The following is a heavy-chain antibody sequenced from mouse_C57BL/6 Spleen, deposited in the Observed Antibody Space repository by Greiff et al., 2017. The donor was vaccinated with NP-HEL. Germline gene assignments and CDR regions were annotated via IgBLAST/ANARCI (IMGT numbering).Heavy chain of an antibody. Sequence: QVQLQQPGAELVKPGASVKMSCKASGYTFTSYWITWVKQRPGQGLEWIGDIYPGSGSTNYNEKFKSKATLTVDTSSSTAYMQRSSLTSEDSAVYYCARGELTTVVDYWGQGTTLTVSS. CDR3: ARGELTTVVDY. V-gene: IGHV1-55*01. J-gene: IGHJ2*01. D-gene: IGHD1-1*01. CDR2: IYPGSGST. CDR1: GYTFTSYW.